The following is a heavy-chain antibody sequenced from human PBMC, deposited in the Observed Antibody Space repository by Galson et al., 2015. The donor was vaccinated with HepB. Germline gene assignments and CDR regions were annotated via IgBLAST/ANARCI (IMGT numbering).Heavy chain of an antibody. Sequence: SCKASGYTFSTYSITWVRQAPGQGLEWMGWISPYNGDTKYARKFQGRVTMTTDTFTSTAYMELRSLRSDDTAFYYCARGALVGVVGGSQNNWFAPWGQGTLVTVSS. J-gene: IGHJ5*02. V-gene: IGHV1-18*01. CDR1: GYTFSTYS. CDR3: ARGALVGVVGGSQNNWFAP. D-gene: IGHD2-15*01. CDR2: ISPYNGDT.